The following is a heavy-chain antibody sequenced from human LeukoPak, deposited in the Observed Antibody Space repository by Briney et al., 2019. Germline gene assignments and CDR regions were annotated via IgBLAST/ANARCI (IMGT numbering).Heavy chain of an antibody. Sequence: PSETLSLTCTVSGGSISSYYWSWIRQPPGKGLEWIGYIYYSGSTNYNPSLKSRVTISVDTSKNQFSLKLSSVTAADTAVYYCARLYYYDSSGYPPYYYMDVWGKGTTVTISS. J-gene: IGHJ6*03. CDR3: ARLYYYDSSGYPPYYYMDV. V-gene: IGHV4-59*01. CDR2: IYYSGST. D-gene: IGHD3-22*01. CDR1: GGSISSYY.